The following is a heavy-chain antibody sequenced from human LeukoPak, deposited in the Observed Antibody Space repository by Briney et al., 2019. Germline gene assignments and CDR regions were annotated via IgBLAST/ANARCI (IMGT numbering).Heavy chain of an antibody. CDR2: INSDGSST. D-gene: IGHD1-26*01. V-gene: IGHV3-74*01. CDR1: GFTFSSYW. J-gene: IGHJ4*02. CDR3: ARPNSGSYVGYFDY. Sequence: GGSLRLSCAASGFTFSSYWMHWVRQAPGKGLVWVSRINSDGSSTSYADSVKGRFTISRDNAKNTLYLQMNSLRAEDTAVYYCARPNSGSYVGYFDYWGQGTLVTVSS.